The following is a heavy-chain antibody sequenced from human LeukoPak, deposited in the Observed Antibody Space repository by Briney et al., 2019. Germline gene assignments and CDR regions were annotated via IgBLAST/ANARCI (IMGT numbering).Heavy chain of an antibody. Sequence: SETLSLTCTVSGGSISSYYWSWIRQPPGKGLEWIGYIHYSGSTNNNPSLKSRVAISVDTSKNQFSLKLSSVTAADTAVYYCARGTGYSSSWPPHWGQGTLVTVSS. CDR1: GGSISSYY. CDR3: ARGTGYSSSWPPH. CDR2: IHYSGST. D-gene: IGHD6-13*01. V-gene: IGHV4-59*12. J-gene: IGHJ4*02.